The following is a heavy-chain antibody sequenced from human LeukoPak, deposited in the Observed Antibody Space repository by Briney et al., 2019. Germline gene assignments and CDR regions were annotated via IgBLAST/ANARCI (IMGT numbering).Heavy chain of an antibody. CDR3: AMTIYSSGYCYDY. V-gene: IGHV3-23*01. J-gene: IGHJ4*02. CDR1: GFTFSSYH. Sequence: PGASVRLSCAASGFTFSSYHMSWVRQAPGKGLEWVSVVSGSGGRTYYAVSVKGRFTISRDNSKNTLYLQMNRLRAEDTAVYYCAMTIYSSGYCYDYWGQGTLVTVSS. CDR2: VSGSGGRT. D-gene: IGHD3-22*01.